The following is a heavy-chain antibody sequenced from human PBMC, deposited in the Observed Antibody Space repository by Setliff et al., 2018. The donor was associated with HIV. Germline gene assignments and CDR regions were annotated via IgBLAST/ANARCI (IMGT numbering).Heavy chain of an antibody. CDR3: ARVYDSSGYSLSIPGY. Sequence: GGSLRLSCTASGFTFSRYWMSWVRQAPGKGLEWVANIKQDGSEKYYVDSVKGRFTISRDNAKNSLYLQMNSLRAEDTAVYYCARVYDSSGYSLSIPGYWGQGTLVTVSS. CDR1: GFTFSRYW. CDR2: IKQDGSEK. V-gene: IGHV3-7*01. D-gene: IGHD3-22*01. J-gene: IGHJ4*01.